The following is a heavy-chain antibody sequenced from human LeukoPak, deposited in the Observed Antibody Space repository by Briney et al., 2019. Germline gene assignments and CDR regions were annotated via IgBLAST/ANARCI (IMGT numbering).Heavy chain of an antibody. D-gene: IGHD3-22*01. V-gene: IGHV3-74*01. CDR2: INTDGSST. J-gene: IGHJ4*02. CDR1: GFTFSSYW. Sequence: GGSLRLSCAASGFTFSSYWMHWVRQAPGKGLVWASRINTDGSSTSYADSVKGRFTISRDNAKNTLYLQMNSLRAEDTAVYYCARGSSNEAITYYYDSSGYYCIYWGQGTLVTVSS. CDR3: ARGSSNEAITYYYDSSGYYCIY.